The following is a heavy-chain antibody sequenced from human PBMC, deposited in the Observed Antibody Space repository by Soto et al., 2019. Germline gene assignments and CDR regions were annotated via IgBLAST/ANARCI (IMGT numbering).Heavy chain of an antibody. CDR2: ISSGSSTI. Sequence: GGSLRLSCAASGFTFSSYSMNWVRQAPGKGLEWVSYISSGSSTIYYADSVKGRFTISRDSAQNSLYLQMNSLRDEDTAVYYCAREEGIAARRFYFYWGQGTLVTVSS. V-gene: IGHV3-48*02. D-gene: IGHD6-6*01. CDR1: GFTFSSYS. CDR3: AREEGIAARRFYFY. J-gene: IGHJ4*02.